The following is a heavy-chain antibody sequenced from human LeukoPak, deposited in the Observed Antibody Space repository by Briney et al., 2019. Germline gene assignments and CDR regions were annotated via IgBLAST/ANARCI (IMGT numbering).Heavy chain of an antibody. CDR3: AKTLTTVTILDAFDI. CDR1: GFTFSSYW. V-gene: IGHV3-23*01. Sequence: AGGSLRLSCAASGFTFSSYWMTWVRQVPGKGLEWVSGISGTGGTTNYADSVKGRFTISRDNSKNTLYLQMSSLRAEDMAVYYCAKTLTTVTILDAFDIWGQGTMVTVSS. CDR2: ISGTGGTT. D-gene: IGHD4-17*01. J-gene: IGHJ3*02.